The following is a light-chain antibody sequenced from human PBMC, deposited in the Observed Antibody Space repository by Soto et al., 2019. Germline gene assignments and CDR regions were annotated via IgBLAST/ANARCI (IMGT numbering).Light chain of an antibody. Sequence: QSALTQPASVSGSPGQSITISCTGNSSDVGGYDSVSWYQQHPGKVPKLVIFDVSNRPSGVSNRFSGSKSGNTASLTISGLQAEDEADYYCSSYTSSSTDVFGTGTKLTVL. CDR3: SSYTSSSTDV. V-gene: IGLV2-14*01. J-gene: IGLJ1*01. CDR1: SSDVGGYDS. CDR2: DVS.